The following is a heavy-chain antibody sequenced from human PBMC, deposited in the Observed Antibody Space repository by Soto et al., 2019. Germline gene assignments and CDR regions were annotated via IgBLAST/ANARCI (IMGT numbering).Heavy chain of an antibody. Sequence: PSQTLSLTCAVSGDSVSSNSAAWNWISQSPSRGLEWLGRTYYRSKWYNDYAVSVKSRITINPDTSKNQFSLQLNSVTPEDTAVYYCARVSIAVAGPDAFDIWGQGTMVTVSS. J-gene: IGHJ3*02. CDR3: ARVSIAVAGPDAFDI. CDR2: TYYRSKWYN. D-gene: IGHD6-19*01. CDR1: GDSVSSNSAA. V-gene: IGHV6-1*01.